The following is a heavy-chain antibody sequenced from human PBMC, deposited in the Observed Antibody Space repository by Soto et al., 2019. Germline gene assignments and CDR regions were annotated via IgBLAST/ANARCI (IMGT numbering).Heavy chain of an antibody. Sequence: GGSLRLSCAASGFTFSSYSMSWVRQAPGKGLEWVSAISGSGGSKYYADSVKGRFTISGNNSKNTLYLQMKSLRAEATAVYYCGARAVQPGFYGIDVWGQGTTVTVSS. CDR3: GARAVQPGFYGIDV. CDR1: GFTFSSYS. CDR2: ISGSGGSK. D-gene: IGHD1-1*01. J-gene: IGHJ6*02. V-gene: IGHV3-23*01.